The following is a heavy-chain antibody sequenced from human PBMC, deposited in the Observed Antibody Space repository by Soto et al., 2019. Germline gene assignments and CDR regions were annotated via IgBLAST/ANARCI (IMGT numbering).Heavy chain of an antibody. CDR1: GYSISSGYY. J-gene: IGHJ6*02. V-gene: IGHV4-38-2*01. Sequence: LSLTCAVSGYSISSGYYWGWIRQPPGKGLEWIGSIYHSGSTYYNPSLKSRVTISVDTSKNQFSLKLSSVTAADTAVYYCARWDYYYGMDVWGQGTTVTVS. CDR3: ARWDYYYGMDV. CDR2: IYHSGST.